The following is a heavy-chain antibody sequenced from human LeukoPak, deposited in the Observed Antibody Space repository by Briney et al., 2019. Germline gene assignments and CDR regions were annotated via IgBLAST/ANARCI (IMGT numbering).Heavy chain of an antibody. CDR1: GGSISDTSHF. J-gene: IGHJ5*02. V-gene: IGHV4-39*07. CDR3: ARENPPKQYSGSYYGIRWFDP. CDR2: IYYSGST. D-gene: IGHD1-26*01. Sequence: SETLSLTCSVSGGSISDTSHFWGWIRQPPGKGLEWIGSIYYSGSTYYNPSLKSRVTISVDTSKNQFSLKLSSVTAADTAVYYCARENPPKQYSGSYYGIRWFDPWGQGTLVTVSS.